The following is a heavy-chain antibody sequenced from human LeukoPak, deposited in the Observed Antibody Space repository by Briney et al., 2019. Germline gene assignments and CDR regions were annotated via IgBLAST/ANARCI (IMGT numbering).Heavy chain of an antibody. Sequence: TGGSLRLSCSASGFTFGDHAMSWVRQAPGKGLEGVGFIRSKGYGGTTEYAASVEGRFSLSRDDSKSFVYLQMSSLKTEDTAVYYCTRVRSGNDFDYWGQGTLVTVSS. CDR1: GFTFGDHA. J-gene: IGHJ4*02. D-gene: IGHD3-10*01. CDR3: TRVRSGNDFDY. CDR2: IRSKGYGGTT. V-gene: IGHV3-49*04.